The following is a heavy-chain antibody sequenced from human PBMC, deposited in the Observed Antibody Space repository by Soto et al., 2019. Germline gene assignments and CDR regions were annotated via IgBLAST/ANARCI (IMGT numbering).Heavy chain of an antibody. CDR1: GGSISSYY. Sequence: SETLSLTCTVSGGSISSYYWSWIRQPPGKGLEWIGYIYYSGSTNYNPSLKSRVTISVDTSKNQFSLKLSSVTAADTAVYYCASSSWPFDAFDIWGQGTMVTVSS. V-gene: IGHV4-59*01. CDR3: ASSSWPFDAFDI. J-gene: IGHJ3*02. CDR2: IYYSGST. D-gene: IGHD6-13*01.